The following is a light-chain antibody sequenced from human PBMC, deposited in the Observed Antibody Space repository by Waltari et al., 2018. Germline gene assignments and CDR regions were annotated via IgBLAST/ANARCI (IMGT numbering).Light chain of an antibody. V-gene: IGKV3-11*01. CDR3: QHRISWPYT. Sequence: EIVLTQSPATLSLSPGERATLSCRASQSVSGYLAWYQQRPGQAPRLLIYDANHRATGIPARFSGSGSGTDFTLTISSPEPEDFVVYYCQHRISWPYTFGQGTKLQI. CDR1: QSVSGY. J-gene: IGKJ2*01. CDR2: DAN.